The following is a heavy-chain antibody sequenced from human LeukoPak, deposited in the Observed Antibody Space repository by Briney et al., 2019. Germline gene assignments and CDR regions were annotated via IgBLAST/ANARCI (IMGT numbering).Heavy chain of an antibody. Sequence: SETLSLTCTVSGYSISSGYYWGWIRQPPGKGLEWIGSIYHSGSTYYNPSLKSRVTISVHTSKNQFSLKLSSVTAADTAVYYCASPAGVGAGNWGQGTLVTVSS. CDR3: ASPAGVGAGN. D-gene: IGHD1-26*01. J-gene: IGHJ4*02. CDR2: IYHSGST. V-gene: IGHV4-38-2*02. CDR1: GYSISSGYY.